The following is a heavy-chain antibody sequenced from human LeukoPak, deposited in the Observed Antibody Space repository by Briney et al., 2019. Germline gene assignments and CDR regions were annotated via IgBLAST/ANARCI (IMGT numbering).Heavy chain of an antibody. V-gene: IGHV3-21*06. CDR3: AREGGRRRASNFDWFDP. J-gene: IGHJ5*02. D-gene: IGHD3-16*01. CDR1: GFPFSSCA. Sequence: KAGGSLRLSCAAPGFPFSSCAMSWARQAPGKGLEWVSAVSSNSAYIYYADSLRGRFTISRDNAKSLLYLQINSLRADDTAVYYCAREGGRRRASNFDWFDPWGQGTLVTVSS. CDR2: VSSNSAYI.